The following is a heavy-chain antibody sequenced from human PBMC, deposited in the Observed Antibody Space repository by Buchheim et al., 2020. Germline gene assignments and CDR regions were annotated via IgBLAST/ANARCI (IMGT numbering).Heavy chain of an antibody. CDR1: GFTFSSYA. J-gene: IGHJ4*02. CDR3: AKGKLGAEIWNALFDY. V-gene: IGHV3-23*01. Sequence: EVQLLESGGDLVQPGGSLRLSCAASGFTFSSYAMSWVRQAPGKGLEWVSAISSSGGSTYYADSVKGRFSISRDNSKKTLYLQMNSLRAEDTAVYYCAKGKLGAEIWNALFDYWGQGTL. D-gene: IGHD6-13*01. CDR2: ISSSGGST.